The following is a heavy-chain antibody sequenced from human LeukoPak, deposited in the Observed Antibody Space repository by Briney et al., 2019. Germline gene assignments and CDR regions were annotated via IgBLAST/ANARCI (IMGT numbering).Heavy chain of an antibody. D-gene: IGHD3-3*01. CDR2: IKSKTDGGTT. J-gene: IGHJ4*02. Sequence: GGSLTLSCAASGFTFSNAWMSWVRQAPGKGLEWVGRIKSKTDGGTTDYAAPVKGRFTISRDDSKNTLYLQMNSLKTEDTAVYYCTSRTYYDFWSGYPGPFDYWGQGTLVTVSS. CDR3: TSRTYYDFWSGYPGPFDY. V-gene: IGHV3-15*01. CDR1: GFTFSNAW.